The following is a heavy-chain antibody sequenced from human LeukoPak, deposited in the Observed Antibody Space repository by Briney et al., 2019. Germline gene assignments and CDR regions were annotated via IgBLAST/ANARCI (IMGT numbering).Heavy chain of an antibody. Sequence: GGSLRLSCAASGFTFSSYGMHWLRQAPGKGLEWVAFIRYDGSNKYYADSVKGRFNISRDNSKNTLYLQMNSLRAEDTAVYYCAKDSRYFDWLFFDYWGQGTLVTVSS. V-gene: IGHV3-30*02. CDR3: AKDSRYFDWLFFDY. CDR1: GFTFSSYG. CDR2: IRYDGSNK. J-gene: IGHJ4*02. D-gene: IGHD3-9*01.